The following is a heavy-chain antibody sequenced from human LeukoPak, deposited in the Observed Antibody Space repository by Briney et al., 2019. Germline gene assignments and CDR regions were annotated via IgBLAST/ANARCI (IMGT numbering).Heavy chain of an antibody. CDR2: ISSTGNSI. D-gene: IGHD3-9*01. Sequence: AGGSLRLSCAASGFTFSDYYMSWISQAPGKGLEWVSYISSTGNSIFYADSVKGRFTISRDNAKNSLSLQLNSLRAEDTAVYYCAKGGLRYGYWFDHWGQGTLVTVSS. CDR1: GFTFSDYY. V-gene: IGHV3-11*01. J-gene: IGHJ5*02. CDR3: AKGGLRYGYWFDH.